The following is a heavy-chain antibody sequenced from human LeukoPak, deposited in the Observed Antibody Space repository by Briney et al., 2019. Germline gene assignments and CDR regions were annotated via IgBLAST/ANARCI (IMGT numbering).Heavy chain of an antibody. Sequence: ASVKVSCKASGYTFTSYFMHWVRQAPGQGLEWMGLINPSGGSTRYAQKFQGRVTMTRDMSTSTVYMELSSLRSEDTAVYYCAREEYDFWSGYRTQSFDYWGQGTLVTVSS. V-gene: IGHV1-46*01. D-gene: IGHD3-3*01. CDR2: INPSGGST. CDR1: GYTFTSYF. J-gene: IGHJ4*02. CDR3: AREEYDFWSGYRTQSFDY.